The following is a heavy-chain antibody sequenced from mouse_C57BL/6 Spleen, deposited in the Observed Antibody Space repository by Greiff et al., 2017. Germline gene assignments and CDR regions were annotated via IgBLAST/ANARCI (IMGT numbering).Heavy chain of an antibody. V-gene: IGHV7-1*01. J-gene: IGHJ1*03. Sequence: EVQREQPGAGLVQSGPSLRVSCATSGSTFSDFFMEWVRQAPGKGLGWIAASSNSANAYTPDYRETVKGQSIVSRDTSQSILYLQMNTLRAEDSAIYYCASDARSNYKYLDDWGTGTTVTVSS. CDR3: ASDARSNYKYLDD. CDR2: SSNSANAYTP. D-gene: IGHD2-5*01. CDR1: GSTFSDFF.